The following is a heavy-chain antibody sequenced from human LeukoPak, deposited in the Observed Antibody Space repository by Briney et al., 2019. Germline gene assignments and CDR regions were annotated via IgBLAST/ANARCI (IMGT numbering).Heavy chain of an antibody. CDR1: GFTFSSYA. CDR3: AKDLAITMTTTFDY. Sequence: GGSLRLSCAASGFTFSSYAMSWVRQAPGKGLEWVSAISSSGGSTYYADSVKGRFTISRDNSKNTLYLQMNSLRAEDTAVYYCAKDLAITMTTTFDYWGQGTLVTVSS. J-gene: IGHJ4*02. D-gene: IGHD3-22*01. V-gene: IGHV3-23*01. CDR2: ISSSGGST.